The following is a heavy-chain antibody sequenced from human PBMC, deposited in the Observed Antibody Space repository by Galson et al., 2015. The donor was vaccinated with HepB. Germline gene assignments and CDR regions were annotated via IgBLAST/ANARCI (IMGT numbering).Heavy chain of an antibody. J-gene: IGHJ6*03. CDR1: GFTFSSYG. D-gene: IGHD2-2*02. CDR2: IWYDGSNK. CDR3: ARDRGRGYCSSTSCYTVGIMDV. V-gene: IGHV3-33*01. Sequence: SLRLSCAASGFTFSSYGMHWVRQAPGKGLEWVAVIWYDGSNKYYADSVKGRFTISRDNSKNTLYLQMNSLRAEDTAEYYCARDRGRGYCSSTSCYTVGIMDVWGKGTTVTVSS.